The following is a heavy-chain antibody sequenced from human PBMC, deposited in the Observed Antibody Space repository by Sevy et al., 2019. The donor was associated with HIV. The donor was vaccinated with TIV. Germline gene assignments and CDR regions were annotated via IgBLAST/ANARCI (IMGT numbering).Heavy chain of an antibody. CDR2: IKSETDGGTA. CDR3: TTDLGFYSSK. J-gene: IGHJ4*02. D-gene: IGHD4-4*01. V-gene: IGHV3-15*01. CDR1: GITFSSAW. Sequence: GGSLRVSCAASGITFSSAWMSWVRLVPGKGLEWLGRIKSETDGGTADYAAAVKGRFTISRDDSKETLYLQLNSLKSEDTAVYYCTTDLGFYSSKWGQGTLVTVSS.